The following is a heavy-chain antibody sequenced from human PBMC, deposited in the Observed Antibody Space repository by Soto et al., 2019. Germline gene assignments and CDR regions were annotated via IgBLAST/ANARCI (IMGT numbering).Heavy chain of an antibody. CDR1: GFTFDDYA. CDR3: VKDESINWYSGHFRH. J-gene: IGHJ1*01. V-gene: IGHV3-9*01. Sequence: EVQLVESGGGLVQPGRSLRLSCAASGFTFDDYAMHWVRQVPGKGREWVSGINWNSGRIGYADSVKGRFAISRDNAKNSLHLQMNSLRAEDTAFYYCVKDESINWYSGHFRHWGQGTLVTVSS. D-gene: IGHD6-13*01. CDR2: INWNSGRI.